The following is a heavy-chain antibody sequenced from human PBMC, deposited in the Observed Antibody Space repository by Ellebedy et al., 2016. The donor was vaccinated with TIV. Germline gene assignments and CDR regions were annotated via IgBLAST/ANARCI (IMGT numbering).Heavy chain of an antibody. CDR1: GYTFTSYG. CDR2: ISAYNGNT. J-gene: IGHJ6*02. Sequence: ASVKVSCKASGYTFTSYGISWVRQAPGQGLEWMGWISAYNGNTNYAQNFQGRVTMTRDTSISTAYMELSSLRSDDTAVYYCARVVVVVAATRGGMDVWGQGTTVTVSS. D-gene: IGHD2-15*01. CDR3: ARVVVVVAATRGGMDV. V-gene: IGHV1-18*04.